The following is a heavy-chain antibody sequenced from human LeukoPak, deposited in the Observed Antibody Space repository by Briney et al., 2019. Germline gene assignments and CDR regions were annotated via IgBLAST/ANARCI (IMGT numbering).Heavy chain of an antibody. CDR3: ARAYCGSGCAATKRGYYFDY. V-gene: IGHV3-23*01. CDR2: ISGSGGST. J-gene: IGHJ4*02. Sequence: PGGSLRLSCAASGFTFSSYAMSWVRQAPGKGLEWVSAISGSGGSTYYADSVQGRFTISRDNSKNSLYLQMNSLSTEDTAVYFCARAYCGSGCAATKRGYYFDYWGQGTLVTVSS. CDR1: GFTFSSYA. D-gene: IGHD2-21*02.